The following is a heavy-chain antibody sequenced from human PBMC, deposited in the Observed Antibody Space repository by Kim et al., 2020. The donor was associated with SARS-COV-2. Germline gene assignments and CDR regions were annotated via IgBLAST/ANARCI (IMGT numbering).Heavy chain of an antibody. CDR1: GGSISSYY. D-gene: IGHD2-21*02. CDR2: IYYSGST. CDR3: SRVLTYCGGDCYLFGY. Sequence: SETLSLTCTVSGGSISSYYWSWIRQPPGKGLEWIGYIYYSGSTNYNPSLKSRVTISVDTAKKQFSLKLSSVTAADTAVYYWSRVLTYCGGDCYLFGYWGQGTLVTVSS. J-gene: IGHJ4*02. V-gene: IGHV4-59*01.